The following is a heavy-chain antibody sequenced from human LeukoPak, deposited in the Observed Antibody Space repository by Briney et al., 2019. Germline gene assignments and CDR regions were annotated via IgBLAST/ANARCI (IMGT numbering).Heavy chain of an antibody. V-gene: IGHV1-2*02. CDR3: ARVDYYDSSGYYYY. D-gene: IGHD3-22*01. Sequence: ASVKVSCKASGYTFTGYYMHWVQQAPGQGLEWMGWINPNSGGTNYAQKFQGRVTMTRDTSISTAYMELSRLRSDDTAVYYCARVDYYDSSGYYYYWGQGTLVTVSS. J-gene: IGHJ4*02. CDR1: GYTFTGYY. CDR2: INPNSGGT.